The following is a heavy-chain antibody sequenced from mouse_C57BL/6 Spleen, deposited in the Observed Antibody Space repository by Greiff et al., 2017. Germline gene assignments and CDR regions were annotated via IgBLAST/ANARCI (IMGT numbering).Heavy chain of an antibody. CDR2: INYDGSST. CDR3: ARDVSGYWYFDV. V-gene: IGHV5-16*01. J-gene: IGHJ1*03. CDR1: GFTFSDYY. Sequence: EVMLVESEGGLVQPGSSMKLSCTASGFTFSDYYMAWVRQVPEKGLEWVANINYDGSSTYYLDSLKSRFIISRDNAKNILYLQMSSLKSEDTATYYCARDVSGYWYFDVWGTGTTVTVSS. D-gene: IGHD1-3*01.